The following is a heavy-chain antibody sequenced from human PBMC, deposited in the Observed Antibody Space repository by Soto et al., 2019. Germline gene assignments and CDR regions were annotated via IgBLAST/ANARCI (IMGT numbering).Heavy chain of an antibody. J-gene: IGHJ6*02. Sequence: SVKVSCKASGGTFSSYAISWVRRAPGQGLEWMGGIIPIFGTANYAQKFQGRVTITADESTSTAHMELSSLRSEDTAVYYCARVYSVVGDRHAEMDVWGQGTTVTVSS. D-gene: IGHD2-2*01. V-gene: IGHV1-69*13. CDR1: GGTFSSYA. CDR2: IIPIFGTA. CDR3: ARVYSVVGDRHAEMDV.